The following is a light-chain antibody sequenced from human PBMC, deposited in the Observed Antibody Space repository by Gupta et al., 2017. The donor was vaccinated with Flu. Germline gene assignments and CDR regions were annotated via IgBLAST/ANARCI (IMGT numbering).Light chain of an antibody. CDR2: AAS. CDR3: QQSYSTPWT. Sequence: DIQMTQSPSSLSASVGDRVTITCRASQSISSYLNWYQQKPGNAPKLLIYAASSFQSGVPSRFSGSGSGTDLTLTIISPQPEDFANYYCQQSYSTPWTFGQGTKVEIK. V-gene: IGKV1-39*01. J-gene: IGKJ1*01. CDR1: QSISSY.